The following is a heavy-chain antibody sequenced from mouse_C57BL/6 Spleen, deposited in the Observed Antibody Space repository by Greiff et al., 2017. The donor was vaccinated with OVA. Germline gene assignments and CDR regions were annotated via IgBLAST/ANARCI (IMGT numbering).Heavy chain of an antibody. Sequence: EVMLVESGGGLVKPGGSLKLSCAASGFTFSSYAMSWVRQTPEKRLEWVATISDGGSYTYYPVNVKGRFTISRDNAKNNLYLQMSHLKSEDTAMYYCARDRGFYFDYWGQGTTLTVSS. J-gene: IGHJ2*01. CDR3: ARDRGFYFDY. V-gene: IGHV5-4*01. CDR2: ISDGGSYT. CDR1: GFTFSSYA.